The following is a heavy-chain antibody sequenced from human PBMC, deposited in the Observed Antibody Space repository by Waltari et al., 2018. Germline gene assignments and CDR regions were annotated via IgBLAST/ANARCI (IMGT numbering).Heavy chain of an antibody. J-gene: IGHJ5*02. CDR1: GGSLSRGGFY. CDR2: IYYSGST. CDR3: ARGVATIRIGFDP. Sequence: QVQLQESGPGLVKPSQTLSLTCTVSGGSLSRGGFYWSWIRPPPGKGLAWIWYIYYSGSTYYNPSLKSRVTISVDTSKNQFSLKLSSVTAADTAVYYCARGVATIRIGFDPWGQGTLVTVSS. D-gene: IGHD5-12*01. V-gene: IGHV4-31*03.